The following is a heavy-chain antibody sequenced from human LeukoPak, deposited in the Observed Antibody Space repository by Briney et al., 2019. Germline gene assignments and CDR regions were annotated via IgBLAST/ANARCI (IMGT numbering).Heavy chain of an antibody. J-gene: IGHJ6*03. V-gene: IGHV4-59*01. CDR2: VYYSGST. D-gene: IGHD3-10*01. Sequence: SETLSLTCTVSGGSISSYYWSWIRQPPGKGLEWIGYVYYSGSTNYNPSVKSRVTISVDTSKNQFSLKLSSVTAADTAVYYCARGGSESYRNYYYMDVWGKGTTVTVSS. CDR3: ARGGSESYRNYYYMDV. CDR1: GGSISSYY.